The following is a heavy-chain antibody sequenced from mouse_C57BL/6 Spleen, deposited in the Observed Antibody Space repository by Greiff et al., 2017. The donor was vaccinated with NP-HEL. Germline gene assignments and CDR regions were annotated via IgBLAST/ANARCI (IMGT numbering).Heavy chain of an antibody. V-gene: IGHV1-76*01. CDR2: IYPGSGNT. J-gene: IGHJ4*01. Sequence: VKLQESGAELVRPGASVKLSCKASGYTFTDYYINWVKQRPGQGLEWIARIYPGSGNTYYNEKFKGKATLTAEKSSSTAYMQLSSLTSEDSAVYFCASGTFYAMDYWGQGTSVTVSS. CDR1: GYTFTDYY. CDR3: ASGTFYAMDY. D-gene: IGHD4-1*01.